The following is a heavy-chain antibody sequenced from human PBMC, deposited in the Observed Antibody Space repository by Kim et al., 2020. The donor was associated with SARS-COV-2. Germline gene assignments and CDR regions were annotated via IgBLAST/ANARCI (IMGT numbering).Heavy chain of an antibody. CDR3: ARGVSITIFGVGIIPVLPEYYCDY. CDR1: GFTFSSYA. CDR2: ISGSGGRT. V-gene: IGHV3-23*01. D-gene: IGHD3-3*01. J-gene: IGHJ4*02. Sequence: GGSLRLSCAASGFTFSSYAMSWVRQAPGKGLEWVSAISGSGGRTYYADSVKGRFTISRDNSKNTLYLQMNSLRAEDTAVYYCARGVSITIFGVGIIPVLPEYYCDYGGQGTLVTVSS.